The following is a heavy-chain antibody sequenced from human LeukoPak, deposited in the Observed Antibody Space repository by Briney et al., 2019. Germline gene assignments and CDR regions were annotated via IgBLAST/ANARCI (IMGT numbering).Heavy chain of an antibody. V-gene: IGHV3-66*01. D-gene: IGHD3-22*01. J-gene: IGHJ4*02. CDR2: IYSGGNT. Sequence: PGGSLRLSCAASGFIVSSNYMSWVRQAPGKGLECVSVIYSGGNTYYADSVKGRFTISRDNSKNTLYLQMNSLRAEDTAVYYCARKTDSGGQGDYWGPGTLVTVSS. CDR1: GFIVSSNY. CDR3: ARKTDSGGQGDY.